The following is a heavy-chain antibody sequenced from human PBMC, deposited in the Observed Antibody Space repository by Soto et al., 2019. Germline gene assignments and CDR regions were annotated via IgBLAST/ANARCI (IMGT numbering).Heavy chain of an antibody. Sequence: ASVKVSCKASGYTFTSYGISWVRQAPGQGLEWMGWISAYNGNTNYAQKLQGRVTMTTDTSTSTAYMELRSLRSDDTVVYYCARAQYIVVVPAHDYWGQGTLVTVSS. V-gene: IGHV1-18*01. CDR3: ARAQYIVVVPAHDY. CDR2: ISAYNGNT. D-gene: IGHD2-2*01. CDR1: GYTFTSYG. J-gene: IGHJ4*02.